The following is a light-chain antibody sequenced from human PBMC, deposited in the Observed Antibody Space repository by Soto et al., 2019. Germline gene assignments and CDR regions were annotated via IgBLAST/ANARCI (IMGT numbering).Light chain of an antibody. CDR1: SSNIGSNS. CDR2: SDD. J-gene: IGLJ1*01. Sequence: QSVLTQPPSASGTPGQRVTISCSGSSSNIGSNSVNWYQQLPGTAPELLIFSDDQRPSGVLDRFSGSKSGTSASLAISGLQSEDEADYYCAAWDDSLNGHYVFGTGTKVTVL. V-gene: IGLV1-44*01. CDR3: AAWDDSLNGHYV.